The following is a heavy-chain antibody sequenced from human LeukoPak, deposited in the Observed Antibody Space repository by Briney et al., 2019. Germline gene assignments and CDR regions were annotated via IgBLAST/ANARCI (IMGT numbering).Heavy chain of an antibody. CDR2: ISGSGGST. Sequence: GGSLRLSCATSGFTFSSYAMSWVRQAPGKGLEWVSGISGSGGSTYYADSVKGRFTISRDNSKNTLYLQMNSLRAEDTAVYYCAKYASGWYGYFDYWGQGTLVTVSS. D-gene: IGHD6-19*01. V-gene: IGHV3-23*01. CDR1: GFTFSSYA. CDR3: AKYASGWYGYFDY. J-gene: IGHJ4*02.